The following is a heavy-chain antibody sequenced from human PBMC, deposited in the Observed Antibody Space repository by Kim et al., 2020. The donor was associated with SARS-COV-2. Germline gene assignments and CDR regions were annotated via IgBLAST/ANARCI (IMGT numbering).Heavy chain of an antibody. J-gene: IGHJ5*02. D-gene: IGHD3-10*01. V-gene: IGHV4-31*02. CDR3: ASYGSGNLLNGWFDP. Sequence: PSPKGRVTISLDTSKTQFSLKLSSVTAADTAVYYCASYGSGNLLNGWFDPWGQGTLVTVSS.